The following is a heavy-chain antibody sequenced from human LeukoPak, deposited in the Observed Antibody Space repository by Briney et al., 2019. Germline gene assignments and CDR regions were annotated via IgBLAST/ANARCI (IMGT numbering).Heavy chain of an antibody. CDR1: GFTFSSYE. J-gene: IGHJ6*04. Sequence: AGGSLRLSCAASGFTFSSYEMNWVRQAPGKGLEWVSYISSSGSTIYYADSVKGRFTISRDNAKNSLYLQMNSLRAEDTAVYYCAELGITMIGSVWGKGTTVTISS. D-gene: IGHD3-10*02. V-gene: IGHV3-48*03. CDR2: ISSSGSTI. CDR3: AELGITMIGSV.